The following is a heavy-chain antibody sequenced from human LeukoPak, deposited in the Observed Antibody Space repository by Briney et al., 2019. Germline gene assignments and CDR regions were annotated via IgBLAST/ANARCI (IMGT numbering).Heavy chain of an antibody. V-gene: IGHV1-46*01. CDR2: INPSGGST. D-gene: IGHD3-10*01. J-gene: IGHJ5*02. CDR3: ARGPVRGVIMRYNWFDP. Sequence: ASVKVSCKASGYTFSSYYIHWVRQAPGQGLEWMGLINPSGGSTNYAQKFQGRVTMTRDTSISTAYMELSSLRSEDTAVYYCARGPVRGVIMRYNWFDPWGQGTLVTVSS. CDR1: GYTFSSYY.